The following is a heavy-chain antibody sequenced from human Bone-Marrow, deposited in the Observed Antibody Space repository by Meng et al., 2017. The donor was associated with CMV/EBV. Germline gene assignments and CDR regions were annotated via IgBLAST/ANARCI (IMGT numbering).Heavy chain of an antibody. D-gene: IGHD2-2*01. V-gene: IGHV3-43D*03. Sequence: GESLKISCAASGFTFDDYAMHWVRQAPGKGLEWVSLISWDGGSTYYADSVKGRFTISRDNSKNSLYLQMNSLRAEDTALYYCAKDSTTYCSSTSCHSRYGMDVWGQGTTVTVSS. CDR2: ISWDGGST. CDR3: AKDSTTYCSSTSCHSRYGMDV. CDR1: GFTFDDYA. J-gene: IGHJ6*02.